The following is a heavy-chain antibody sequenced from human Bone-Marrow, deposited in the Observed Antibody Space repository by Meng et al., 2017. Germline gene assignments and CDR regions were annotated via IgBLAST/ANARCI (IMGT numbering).Heavy chain of an antibody. V-gene: IGHV3-21*01. CDR1: GFTFSSYS. J-gene: IGHJ4*02. CDR2: ISSSSSYI. CDR3: ARVLRIGDFDY. Sequence: EVQLVESGGGLVKPGVSLRLSCAASGFTFSSYSMNWVRQAPGKGLEWVSSISSSSSYIYYADSVKGRFTISRDNAKNSLYLQMNSLRAEDTAVYYCARVLRIGDFDYWGQGTLVTVSS. D-gene: IGHD2-15*01.